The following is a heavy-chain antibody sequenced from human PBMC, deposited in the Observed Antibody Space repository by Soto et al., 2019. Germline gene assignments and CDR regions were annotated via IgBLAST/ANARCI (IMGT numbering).Heavy chain of an antibody. D-gene: IGHD2-8*01. Sequence: QVQLQESGPGLVKPSQTLSLTCTVSGGSISSGGYYWTWIRQHPGKGLEWIGYIYYSGSTYYNPSLKSRFTIAVDTSKNQFPRRVSSVTPGTPAVFSWARRVSPGGQGPLVPAPS. V-gene: IGHV4-31*03. CDR2: IYYSGST. CDR1: GGSISSGGYY. CDR3: ARRVSP. J-gene: IGHJ5*02.